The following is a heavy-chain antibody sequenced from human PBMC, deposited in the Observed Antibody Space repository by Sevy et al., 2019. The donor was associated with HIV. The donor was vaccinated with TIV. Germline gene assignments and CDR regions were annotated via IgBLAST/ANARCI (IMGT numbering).Heavy chain of an antibody. D-gene: IGHD3-10*01. V-gene: IGHV3-7*01. CDR3: ARNLDYYASGPPDS. CDR2: IKGDGSDK. J-gene: IGHJ4*02. CDR1: GFTFNRYW. Sequence: GGSLRLSCAGSGFTFNRYWMSWVRQAPGKGLEWVGNIKGDGSDKNYADSVKGRFTISRDNAKNFLYLQMYSLTAEDTAVYYCARNLDYYASGPPDSWGRGTLVTVSS.